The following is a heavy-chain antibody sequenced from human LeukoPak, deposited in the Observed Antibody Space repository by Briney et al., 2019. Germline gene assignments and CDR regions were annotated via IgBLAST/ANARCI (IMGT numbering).Heavy chain of an antibody. J-gene: IGHJ6*03. V-gene: IGHV3-30*02. CDR1: GFTFSSYG. CDR3: ARSQQQLVPFYYYYYMGV. Sequence: GGSLRLSCAASGFTFSSYGMHWVRQAPGKGLEWVAFIRYDGSNKYYADSVKGQFTISRDNSKNTLYLQMNSLRAEDTAVYYCARSQQQLVPFYYYYYMGVWGKGTTVTISS. D-gene: IGHD6-13*01. CDR2: IRYDGSNK.